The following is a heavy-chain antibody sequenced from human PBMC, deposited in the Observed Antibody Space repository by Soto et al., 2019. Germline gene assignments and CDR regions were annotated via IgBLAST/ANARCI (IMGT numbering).Heavy chain of an antibody. V-gene: IGHV5-10-1*01. CDR3: ARRLRYCSSTSCLTNWFDP. D-gene: IGHD2-2*01. CDR2: IDPSDSYT. J-gene: IGHJ5*02. Sequence: LKISCKGSGYSFTSYWISWVRQMPGKGLEWMGRIDPSDSYTNYSPSFQGHVTISADKSISTAYLQWSSLKASDTAMYYCARRLRYCSSTSCLTNWFDPWGQGTLVTVSS. CDR1: GYSFTSYW.